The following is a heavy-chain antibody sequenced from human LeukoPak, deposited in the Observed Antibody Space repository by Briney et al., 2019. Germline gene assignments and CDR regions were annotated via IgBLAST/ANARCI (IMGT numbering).Heavy chain of an antibody. V-gene: IGHV1-69*01. D-gene: IGHD3-22*01. Sequence: GSSVKVSCKASGGTFSSYAISWVRQAPGQGLEWMGGIIPIFGTANYAQKFQGRVTITADESTSTAYMELSSLSSEDTAVYYCARDHYYGSSGYYRFDYWGQGTLVTVSS. CDR3: ARDHYYGSSGYYRFDY. CDR2: IIPIFGTA. CDR1: GGTFSSYA. J-gene: IGHJ4*02.